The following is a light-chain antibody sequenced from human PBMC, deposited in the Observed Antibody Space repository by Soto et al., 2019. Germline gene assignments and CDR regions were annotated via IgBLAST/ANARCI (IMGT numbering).Light chain of an antibody. J-gene: IGLJ3*02. CDR2: EVR. Sequence: QSVLTQPASVSGSPGQSITISFTGTSGDVGEYNYVSWYQHHPGKAPTVMIYEVRNRPSGVSNRFSGSMSGNTASLTISGGQAEDEADGYCSSYRSISTWVFGGGTQLTVL. CDR3: SSYRSISTWV. CDR1: SGDVGEYNY. V-gene: IGLV2-14*01.